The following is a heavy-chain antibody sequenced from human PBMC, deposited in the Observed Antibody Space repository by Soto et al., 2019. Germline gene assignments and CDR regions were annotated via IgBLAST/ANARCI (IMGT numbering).Heavy chain of an antibody. Sequence: PSETLSLTCTVSGGSVSSTSYYWTWIRQPPGKGLEWIGYIHYSGSTNYNPSLQSRVTISVDTSKNHFSLELTSVTAADTAGYYCARVTIFEYWFDPWGQGILVTVSS. CDR3: ARVTIFEYWFDP. CDR2: IHYSGST. CDR1: GGSVSSTSYY. V-gene: IGHV4-61*01. J-gene: IGHJ5*02. D-gene: IGHD3-3*01.